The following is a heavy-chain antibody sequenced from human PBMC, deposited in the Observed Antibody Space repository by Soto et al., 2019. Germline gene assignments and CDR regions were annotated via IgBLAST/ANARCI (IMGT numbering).Heavy chain of an antibody. J-gene: IGHJ4*02. CDR1: GGSISNHY. V-gene: IGHV4-59*11. CDR3: TRANWYSEY. CDR2: IYYNGNT. Sequence: SETLSLTCTVSGGSISNHYWSWIRQPPGKGLEWIGYIYYNGNTNYNPPLKSRVTMSVDTSKNQISLKLSSVTAADSAVYYCTRANWYSEYWGQGTLVTVSS. D-gene: IGHD7-27*01.